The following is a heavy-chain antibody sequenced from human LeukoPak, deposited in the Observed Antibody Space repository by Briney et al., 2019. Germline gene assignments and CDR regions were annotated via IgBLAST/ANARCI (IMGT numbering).Heavy chain of an antibody. CDR1: GFTFSTYS. CDR3: AGYYYGSGREGYAFDI. J-gene: IGHJ3*02. V-gene: IGHV3-21*01. D-gene: IGHD3-10*01. Sequence: GSLRLSCAASGFTFSTYSMNWVRQAPGKGLEWVSCISSGSTYIYYADSMKGRFTISRDNAKNSLYLQMNSLRAEDTAVYYCAGYYYGSGREGYAFDIWGQGTMVTVSS. CDR2: ISSGSTYI.